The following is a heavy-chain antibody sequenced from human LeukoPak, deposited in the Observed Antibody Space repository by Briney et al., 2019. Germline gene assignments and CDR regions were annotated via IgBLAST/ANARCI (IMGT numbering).Heavy chain of an antibody. J-gene: IGHJ4*02. CDR2: ISGSGGNS. Sequence: GGSLRLSCAASGFTFSSYAMNWVRQSPVKGLEWVSGISGSGGNSIYADSVKGRFSTSRDNAKNTLYLHMNNLRAEDTAIYYCTKDTLRSGYPSQFDYWGQGILVTVSS. V-gene: IGHV3-23*01. CDR3: TKDTLRSGYPSQFDY. D-gene: IGHD5-18*01. CDR1: GFTFSSYA.